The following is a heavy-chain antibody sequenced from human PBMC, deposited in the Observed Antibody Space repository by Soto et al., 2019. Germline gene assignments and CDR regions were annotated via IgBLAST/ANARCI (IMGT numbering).Heavy chain of an antibody. CDR3: ARGLREDAYFDS. CDR2: INPVGST. J-gene: IGHJ4*02. CDR1: GGSFSGYH. V-gene: IGHV4-34*02. Sequence: QVQLQERGAGLLRPSETLSLTCGVYGGSFSGYHWNWIRQPPGKGLEWIGDINPVGSTKYNPSLKSRVSISLDTSKNQFSLKLSSVTAADTAVYYCARGLREDAYFDSWGQGTLVSVSS.